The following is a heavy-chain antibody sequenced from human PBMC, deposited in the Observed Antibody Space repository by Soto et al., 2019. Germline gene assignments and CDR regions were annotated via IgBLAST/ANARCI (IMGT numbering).Heavy chain of an antibody. D-gene: IGHD6-13*01. V-gene: IGHV3-30-3*01. CDR2: ISYDGSNK. J-gene: IGHJ6*02. CDR1: GLTFSSYA. Sequence: GGSLRLSCAASGLTFSSYAMHWVRQAPGKGLEWVAVISYDGSNKYYADSVKGRFTISRDNSKNTLYLQMNSLRTEDTAVYYCAKEDSSSWHYYYGMDVWGQGTTVTVSS. CDR3: AKEDSSSWHYYYGMDV.